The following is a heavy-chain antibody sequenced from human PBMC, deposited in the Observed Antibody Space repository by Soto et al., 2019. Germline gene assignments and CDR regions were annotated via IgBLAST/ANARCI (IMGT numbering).Heavy chain of an antibody. CDR3: ATDQSTVITSYPQDY. CDR1: GFTFSSYG. J-gene: IGHJ4*02. CDR2: VWYDGINK. Sequence: GGSLRLSCAASGFTFSSYGMHWVRQAPGKGLEWVAVVWYDGINKYYADSVKGRFTISRDNSKNMLYLQMNSLRAEDTAVYYCATDQSTVITSYPQDYWGQGTLVTVSS. D-gene: IGHD4-17*01. V-gene: IGHV3-33*01.